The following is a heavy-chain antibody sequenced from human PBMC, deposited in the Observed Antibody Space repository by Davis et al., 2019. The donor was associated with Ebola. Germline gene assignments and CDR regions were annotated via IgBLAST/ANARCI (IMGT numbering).Heavy chain of an antibody. CDR2: IIPIFGTA. V-gene: IGHV1-69*13. Sequence: SVKVSCKASGGTFSSYAISWVRQAPGQGLEWMGGIIPIFGTANYAQKFQGRVTITADESTSTAYMELSSLRSEDTAVYYCARVNGSGVHYYGMDVWGQGTTVTVSS. CDR1: GGTFSSYA. D-gene: IGHD2-15*01. CDR3: ARVNGSGVHYYGMDV. J-gene: IGHJ6*02.